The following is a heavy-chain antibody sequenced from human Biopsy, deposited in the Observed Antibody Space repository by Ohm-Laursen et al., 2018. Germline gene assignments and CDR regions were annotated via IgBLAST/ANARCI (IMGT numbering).Heavy chain of an antibody. Sequence: GASVKVSCKASGHNFTSYYMHWVRQAPGQGLEWMGMINPSGSTTSYPQIFQGRVTMTRDTSKSTVYMELSSLRSADTAVYFCARNTGWYGDLYYFDYWGQGTLVTVSS. CDR1: GHNFTSYY. CDR3: ARNTGWYGDLYYFDY. D-gene: IGHD6-19*01. V-gene: IGHV1-46*01. J-gene: IGHJ4*02. CDR2: INPSGSTT.